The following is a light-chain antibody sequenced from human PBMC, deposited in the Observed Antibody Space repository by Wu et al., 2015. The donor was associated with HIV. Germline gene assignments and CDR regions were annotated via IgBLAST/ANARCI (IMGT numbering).Light chain of an antibody. V-gene: IGKV1-39*01. CDR1: QSISNY. J-gene: IGKJ1*01. Sequence: DIQMTQSPSSLSASVGDRVVITCRAGQSISNYLSWYQQRPGKAPRLLIFAASGLQSGVPSRFSGSGSGTDFTLTISSLQPEDFATCYCQQSYSIPPTFGPGTKVEI. CDR3: QQSYSIPPT. CDR2: AAS.